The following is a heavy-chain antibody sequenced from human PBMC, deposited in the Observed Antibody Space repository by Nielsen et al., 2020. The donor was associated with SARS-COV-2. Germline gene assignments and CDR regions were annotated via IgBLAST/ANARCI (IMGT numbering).Heavy chain of an antibody. V-gene: IGHV3-33*05. J-gene: IGHJ6*03. D-gene: IGHD4-17*01. CDR3: ARDQTDYGDYWGLGYMDV. CDR2: ISYDGSNK. CDR1: GFTFSSYG. Sequence: GESLKISCAASGFTFSSYGMHWVRQAPGKGLEWVAVISYDGSNKYYADSVKGRFTISRDNSKNTLYLQMNSLRDEDTAVYYCARDQTDYGDYWGLGYMDVWGRGTTVTVSS.